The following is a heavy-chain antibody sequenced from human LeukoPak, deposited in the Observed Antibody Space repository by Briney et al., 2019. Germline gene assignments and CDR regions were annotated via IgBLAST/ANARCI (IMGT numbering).Heavy chain of an antibody. J-gene: IGHJ4*02. D-gene: IGHD1-26*01. Sequence: SETLSLTCAVYGGSFSGYYWRWIRQPPGQGLEWIGEINPSGSTNYNPSLKNRVTISVDTSKNHFSLKLRSMTAADTALYDCERVAVGATGSIDYWGQGTLVPVSS. V-gene: IGHV4-34*01. CDR2: INPSGST. CDR3: ERVAVGATGSIDY. CDR1: GGSFSGYY.